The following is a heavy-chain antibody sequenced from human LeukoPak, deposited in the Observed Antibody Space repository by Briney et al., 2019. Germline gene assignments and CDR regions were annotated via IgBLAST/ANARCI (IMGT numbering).Heavy chain of an antibody. CDR3: ARQLDPNDY. J-gene: IGHJ4*02. V-gene: IGHV3-23*01. CDR1: GFTFSSYA. CDR2: ISGSGGST. D-gene: IGHD1-1*01. Sequence: GGSLRLSCAASGFTFSSYAMSWVRQAPGKGLEWVSGISGSGGSTYYAESVKGRLTISRDNSKNTLYLQMHSLRAEDAAVYYCARQLDPNDYWGQGTLVTVSS.